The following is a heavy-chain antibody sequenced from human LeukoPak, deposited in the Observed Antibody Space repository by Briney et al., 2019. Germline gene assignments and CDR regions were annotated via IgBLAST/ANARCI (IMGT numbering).Heavy chain of an antibody. D-gene: IGHD5-24*01. CDR1: GGSISSSSYY. Sequence: SETLSLTCTVSGGSISSSSYYWGWIRQPPGKGLERIGSIYYSGSTYYNPSLKSRVTISVDTSKNQFSLKLSSVTAADTAVYYCATLSDGYGYYYYGMDVWGQGTTVTVSS. CDR2: IYYSGST. V-gene: IGHV4-39*01. J-gene: IGHJ6*02. CDR3: ATLSDGYGYYYYGMDV.